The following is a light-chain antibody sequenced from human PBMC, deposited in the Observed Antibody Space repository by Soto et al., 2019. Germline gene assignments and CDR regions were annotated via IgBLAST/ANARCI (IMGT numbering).Light chain of an antibody. V-gene: IGKV1-9*01. Sequence: DIQWTQSPSFLSASVGGRVTITCRASQAISSHLAWYQQKPGKAPNLLIYGASTLQSGVPSRFSGSGSGTQFTLTISRLQPEDSAPYYCQQLNSYPLTFGPGSKVDIK. CDR1: QAISSH. CDR3: QQLNSYPLT. J-gene: IGKJ3*01. CDR2: GAS.